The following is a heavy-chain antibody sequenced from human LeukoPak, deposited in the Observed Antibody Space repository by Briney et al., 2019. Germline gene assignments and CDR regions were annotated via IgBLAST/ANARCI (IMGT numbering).Heavy chain of an antibody. CDR1: GGSISSGGYY. Sequence: SQTLSLTRTVSGGSISSGGYYWRWIRQPPGKGLEWIGYIYHSGSTYYNPSLKSRVTISVDRSKNQFSLKLSSVTAADTAVYYCARDGVMGGFDYWGQGTLVTVSS. J-gene: IGHJ4*02. V-gene: IGHV4-30-2*01. CDR3: ARDGVMGGFDY. CDR2: IYHSGST. D-gene: IGHD2-8*01.